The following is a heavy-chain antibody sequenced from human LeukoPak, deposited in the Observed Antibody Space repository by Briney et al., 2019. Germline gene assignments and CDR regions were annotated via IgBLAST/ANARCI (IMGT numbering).Heavy chain of an antibody. CDR1: GFTFDDYA. V-gene: IGHV3-43D*03. Sequence: GGSLRLSCVASGFTFDDYAMHWVRQAPGKGLEWVSLISWDGGGTYYADSVKGRFSISRDNGKNSLYLQMNSLRAEDTALYYCAKDMAAYYYASGNIDYWGQGTLVTVSS. J-gene: IGHJ4*02. D-gene: IGHD3-10*01. CDR3: AKDMAAYYYASGNIDY. CDR2: ISWDGGGT.